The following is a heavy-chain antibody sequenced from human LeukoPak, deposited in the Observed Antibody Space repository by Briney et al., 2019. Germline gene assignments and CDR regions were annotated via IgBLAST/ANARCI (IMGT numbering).Heavy chain of an antibody. CDR3: ARTTVTTVDY. V-gene: IGHV4-31*03. CDR2: IYYSGST. CDR1: GGSISSGGYY. J-gene: IGHJ4*02. D-gene: IGHD4-17*01. Sequence: TSETLSLTCTVSGGSISSGGYYWSWIRQHPGKGLEWIGYIYYSGSTYYNPSLKSRVTISVDTSKSQFSLKLSSVTAADTAVYYCARTTVTTVDYWGQGTLVTVSS.